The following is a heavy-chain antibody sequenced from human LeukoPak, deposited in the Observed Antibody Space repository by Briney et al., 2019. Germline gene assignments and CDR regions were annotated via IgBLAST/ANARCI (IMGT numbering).Heavy chain of an antibody. V-gene: IGHV3-7*03. Sequence: GGSLRLSCAASGFTFSSDAMSWVRQAPGKGLEWVANIKQDESEKYYVDSIEGRFTISRDNARNSVYLQMNSLRAEDTAVYYCARAKPKNMVRGLIMRRESRYYFDYWGQGTLVTVSS. CDR3: ARAKPKNMVRGLIMRRESRYYFDY. D-gene: IGHD3-10*01. CDR1: GFTFSSDA. CDR2: IKQDESEK. J-gene: IGHJ4*02.